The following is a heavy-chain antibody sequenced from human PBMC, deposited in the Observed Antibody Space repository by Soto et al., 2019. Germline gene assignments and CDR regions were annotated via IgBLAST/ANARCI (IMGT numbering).Heavy chain of an antibody. CDR2: IYWDDDK. Sequence: SGPTLVNPTQTLTLTCTFCGFSLSTSGVGVGWIRQPPGKALEGLALIYWDDDKRYSPSLKSRLTITKDTSKNQVVLTMTNMDPVDTATYYCAHNGLSGWYLYYFDYWGQGPLVTVSS. V-gene: IGHV2-5*02. J-gene: IGHJ4*02. CDR3: AHNGLSGWYLYYFDY. CDR1: GFSLSTSGVG. D-gene: IGHD6-19*01.